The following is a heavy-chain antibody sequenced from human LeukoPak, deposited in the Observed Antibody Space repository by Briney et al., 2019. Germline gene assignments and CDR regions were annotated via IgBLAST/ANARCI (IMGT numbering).Heavy chain of an antibody. Sequence: GGALQISGEGSGSNFTSYWISGGRRLPGKGVEWMGRIDPSDSYTNYSASFQGHATISPDKSISTAYLQWSSLKASDTAMYYCARHPLVRGWYGMDVWGKGTTVTVSS. CDR1: GSNFTSYW. D-gene: IGHD3-10*01. V-gene: IGHV5-10-1*01. CDR2: IDPSDSYT. J-gene: IGHJ6*04. CDR3: ARHPLVRGWYGMDV.